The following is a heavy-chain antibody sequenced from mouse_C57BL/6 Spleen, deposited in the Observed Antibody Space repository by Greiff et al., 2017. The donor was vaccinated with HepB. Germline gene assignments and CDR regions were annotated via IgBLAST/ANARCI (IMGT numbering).Heavy chain of an antibody. V-gene: IGHV1-26*01. J-gene: IGHJ2*01. Sequence: VQLQQSGPELVKPGASVKISCKASGYTFTDYYMNWVKQSHGKSLEWIGDINPNNGGTSYNQKFKGKATLTVDKSSSTAYMELRSLTSEDSAVYYCASQGWLLGKRYYFDYWGQGTTLTVSS. D-gene: IGHD2-3*01. CDR2: INPNNGGT. CDR1: GYTFTDYY. CDR3: ASQGWLLGKRYYFDY.